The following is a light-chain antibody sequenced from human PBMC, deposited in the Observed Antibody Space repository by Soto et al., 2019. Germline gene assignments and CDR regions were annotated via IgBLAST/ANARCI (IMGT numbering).Light chain of an antibody. CDR3: QQYGSYRT. CDR2: KAS. J-gene: IGKJ1*01. V-gene: IGKV1-5*03. Sequence: DIQMTQSPSTLSASVGDRVTITCRATQSISIWLAWYQQKPGKAPKLLIYKASSLESGVPSRFSGSGSGTEFTLTISSLQPDDVATYYCQQYGSYRTFGQGTKVEIK. CDR1: QSISIW.